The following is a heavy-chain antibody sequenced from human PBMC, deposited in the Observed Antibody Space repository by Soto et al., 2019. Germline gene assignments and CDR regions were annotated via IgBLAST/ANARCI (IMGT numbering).Heavy chain of an antibody. CDR1: GYNFHTYW. V-gene: IGHV5-51*01. CDR2: IYPHDSDT. J-gene: IGHJ6*02. D-gene: IGHD4-17*01. Sequence: GESLKISCKGSGYNFHTYWIAWVRQMPGKGLEWMGFIYPHDSDTRYSPSFRGQVTISADKSINTAYLQWTSLKASDTAIYFCARPTDYHYGMQVWGQGTTVTVSS. CDR3: ARPTDYHYGMQV.